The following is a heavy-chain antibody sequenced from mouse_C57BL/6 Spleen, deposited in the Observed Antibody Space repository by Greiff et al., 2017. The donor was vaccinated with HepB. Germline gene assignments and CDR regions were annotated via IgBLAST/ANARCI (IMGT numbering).Heavy chain of an antibody. Sequence: DVQLQESGPGLVKPSQSLSLTCSVTGYSITSGYYWNWIRQFPGNKLEWMGYISYDGSNNYNPSLKNRISITRDTSKNQFFLKLNSVTTEDTATYYCARDPGSSWFAYWGQGTLVTVSA. D-gene: IGHD1-1*01. CDR3: ARDPGSSWFAY. CDR2: ISYDGSN. V-gene: IGHV3-6*01. CDR1: GYSITSGYY. J-gene: IGHJ3*01.